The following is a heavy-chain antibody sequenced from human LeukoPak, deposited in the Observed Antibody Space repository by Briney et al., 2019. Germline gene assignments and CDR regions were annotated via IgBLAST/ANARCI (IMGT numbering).Heavy chain of an antibody. V-gene: IGHV3-30*18. CDR3: AKRRVVGATIGAFNM. CDR2: ISYDGSNK. Sequence: GGSLRLSCAASGFTFSSYGMHWVRQAPGKGLEWVAVISYDGSNKYYADSVKGRFTISRDNSKNTLYLQMNSLRAEDTAVYYCAKRRVVGATIGAFNMWGQGTMVIVSS. J-gene: IGHJ3*02. D-gene: IGHD1-26*01. CDR1: GFTFSSYG.